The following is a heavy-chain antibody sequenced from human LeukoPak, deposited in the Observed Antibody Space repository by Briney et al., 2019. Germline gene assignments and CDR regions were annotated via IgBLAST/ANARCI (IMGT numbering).Heavy chain of an antibody. CDR2: IRYDGSNK. J-gene: IGHJ6*03. CDR3: AKELSSGWYNLQNYYYMDV. Sequence: GSLLLSCAASGFTFSSYGMHWVRQAPGKGLEWVAFIRYDGSNKYYADSVKGRFTISRDNSKNTLYLQMNSLRAEDTAVYYCAKELSSGWYNLQNYYYMDVWGKGTTVTVSS. V-gene: IGHV3-30*02. D-gene: IGHD6-19*01. CDR1: GFTFSSYG.